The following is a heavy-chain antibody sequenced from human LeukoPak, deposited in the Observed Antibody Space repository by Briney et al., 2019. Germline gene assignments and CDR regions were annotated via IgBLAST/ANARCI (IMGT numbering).Heavy chain of an antibody. V-gene: IGHV1-2*02. J-gene: IGHJ4*02. Sequence: ASVKVSCKASGYTFTSYGISWVRQAPGQGLEWMGWINPNSGGTNYAQKFQGRVTMTRDTSISTAYMELSRLRSDDTAVYYCARRRIAVAGLLDYWGQGTLVTVSS. D-gene: IGHD6-19*01. CDR2: INPNSGGT. CDR1: GYTFTSYG. CDR3: ARRRIAVAGLLDY.